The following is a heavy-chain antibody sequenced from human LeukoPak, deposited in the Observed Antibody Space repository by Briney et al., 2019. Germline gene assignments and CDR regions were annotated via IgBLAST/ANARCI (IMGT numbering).Heavy chain of an antibody. Sequence: TSETLSLTCTVSGASISSGYYYWSWLRQSPGKGLEWIGYIYYSGTTYYSPSLKSRLTISLDTSKNHLSLKLTSVTAADTAIYYCARDNDDGDYVGWFDPWGQGTLVTVSP. V-gene: IGHV4-30-4*01. D-gene: IGHD4-17*01. J-gene: IGHJ5*02. CDR3: ARDNDDGDYVGWFDP. CDR2: IYYSGTT. CDR1: GASISSGYYY.